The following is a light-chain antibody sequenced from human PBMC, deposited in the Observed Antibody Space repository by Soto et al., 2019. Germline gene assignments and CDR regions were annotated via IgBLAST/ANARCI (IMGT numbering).Light chain of an antibody. V-gene: IGKV3-20*01. J-gene: IGKJ1*01. CDR3: QLYVTSSWM. CDR2: GAS. Sequence: EVVLTQSPGTLSLSPGEKATVSCRASENIGSAHLAWYQQKPGQTPRLLIYGASNRASGIPDRFSGRGSGPDFTLTISSLEPEDFAVYYCQLYVTSSWMFGQGTKVETK. CDR1: ENIGSAH.